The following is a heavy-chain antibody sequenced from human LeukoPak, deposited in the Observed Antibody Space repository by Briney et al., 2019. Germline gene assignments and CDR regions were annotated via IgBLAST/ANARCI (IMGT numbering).Heavy chain of an antibody. Sequence: GGSLRLSCAASGFTFSSYWMSWVRQAPGKGLEWVANINQDGGEKYYVDSVKGRFTISRDNAKNSLYLQMNSLRAEDTAVYHCATGRSCTACYLPDYWGQGTLVTVSS. CDR3: ATGRSCTACYLPDY. J-gene: IGHJ4*02. V-gene: IGHV3-7*01. CDR2: INQDGGEK. D-gene: IGHD2-2*01. CDR1: GFTFSSYW.